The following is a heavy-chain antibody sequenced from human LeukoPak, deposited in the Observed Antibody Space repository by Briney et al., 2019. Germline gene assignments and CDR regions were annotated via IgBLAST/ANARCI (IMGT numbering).Heavy chain of an antibody. CDR3: AVHYYFDY. J-gene: IGHJ4*02. V-gene: IGHV3-23*01. D-gene: IGHD3-3*02. CDR1: GFTFSSYA. Sequence: PGGSLRLSCAASGFTFSSYAMSWGRQAPGKGLEWVSAISGSGGITYYADSVKGRFTIYRDNSKKTLYLKMNSLRAEDTAVYYCAVHYYFDYWGQGTLVTVSS. CDR2: ISGSGGIT.